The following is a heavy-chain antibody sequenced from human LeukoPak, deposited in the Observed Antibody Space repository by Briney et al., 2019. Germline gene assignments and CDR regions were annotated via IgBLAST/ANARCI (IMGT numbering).Heavy chain of an antibody. Sequence: ASVKVSSTPSGYTLTGNHMHSVRQAPGQGGEWMGGINPNSGGATYAQTFQGRVTMTRDTSISTAYMELSGLRSDHTVVYFCARGDRSSSILEDAFDIWGQGTMVTVSS. J-gene: IGHJ3*02. D-gene: IGHD6-6*01. CDR2: INPNSGGA. CDR1: GYTLTGNH. CDR3: ARGDRSSSILEDAFDI. V-gene: IGHV1-2*05.